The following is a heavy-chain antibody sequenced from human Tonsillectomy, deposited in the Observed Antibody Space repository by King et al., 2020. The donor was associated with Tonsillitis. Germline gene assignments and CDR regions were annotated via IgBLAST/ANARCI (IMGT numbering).Heavy chain of an antibody. D-gene: IGHD4-17*01. CDR2: INPNSGGT. CDR1: GYTFTGYY. J-gene: IGHJ6*02. V-gene: IGHV1-2*02. Sequence: QLVQSGAEVKKPGASVKVSCKASGYTFTGYYMHWVRQAPGQGLEWMGWINPNSGGTTYAQKFQGRGTMTRDTSISTAYMGLSRLRSDDTAVYYCARAGPVTTMAYYYGMDVWGQGNTVTVSS. CDR3: ARAGPVTTMAYYYGMDV.